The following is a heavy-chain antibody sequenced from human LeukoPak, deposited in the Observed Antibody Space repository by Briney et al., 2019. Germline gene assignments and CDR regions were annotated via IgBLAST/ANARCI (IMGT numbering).Heavy chain of an antibody. CDR2: ISSSSSYI. J-gene: IGHJ4*02. Sequence: GGSLRLSCAAPGFTFSSYSMNWVRQAPGKGLEWVSSISSSSSYIYYADSVKGRFTISRDNAKNSLYLQMNSLRAEDTAVYYCASVEMATITYWGQGTLVTVSS. D-gene: IGHD5-24*01. CDR1: GFTFSSYS. V-gene: IGHV3-21*01. CDR3: ASVEMATITY.